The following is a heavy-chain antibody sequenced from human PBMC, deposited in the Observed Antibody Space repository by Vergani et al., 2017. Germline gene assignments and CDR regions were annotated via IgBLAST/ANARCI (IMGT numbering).Heavy chain of an antibody. CDR1: GFTFSSHA. V-gene: IGHV3-23*01. D-gene: IGHD5-24*01. Sequence: EVQLLQSEGAVVQPGGSLRLSCVTSGFTFSSHAMSWVRPGHGQGLEWGSRIKNTVDSTHYAYSVKGRFTISRDNSKNTLYLQMNSLGVEDTAVYYCGRGSDNYNWGQGTLVTVSS. CDR2: IKNTVDST. J-gene: IGHJ4*02. CDR3: GRGSDNYN.